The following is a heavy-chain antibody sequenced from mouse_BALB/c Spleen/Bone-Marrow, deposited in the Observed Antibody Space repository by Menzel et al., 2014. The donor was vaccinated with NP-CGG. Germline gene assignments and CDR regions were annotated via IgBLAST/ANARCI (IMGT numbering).Heavy chain of an antibody. CDR3: AREGTGTGWYFDV. Sequence: VQLQQSGPELVKPGTSVEMSCKASGYTFTDFVISWVKQKTGQGLEWIGEIYPGNDGSYYNERFKGKATLTADKSSNTAYMQRSSLTSEDSAVYFCAREGTGTGWYFDVWGAGTTVTVSS. CDR2: IYPGNDGS. J-gene: IGHJ1*01. V-gene: IGHV1-83*01. D-gene: IGHD4-1*01. CDR1: GYTFTDFV.